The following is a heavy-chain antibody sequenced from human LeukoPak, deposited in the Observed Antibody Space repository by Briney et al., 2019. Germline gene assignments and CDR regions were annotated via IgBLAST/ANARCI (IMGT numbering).Heavy chain of an antibody. J-gene: IGHJ4*02. D-gene: IGHD1-26*01. CDR1: GFTFDDYA. CDR3: AKDSGRIVGATGDFDY. Sequence: GGSLRLSCAASGFTFDDYAMHWVRQAPGKGLGWVSGISWNSGSIGYADSVKGRFTISRDNAKNSLYLQMNSLRAEGTSLYYCAKDSGRIVGATGDFDYWGQGTLVTVSS. CDR2: ISWNSGSI. V-gene: IGHV3-9*01.